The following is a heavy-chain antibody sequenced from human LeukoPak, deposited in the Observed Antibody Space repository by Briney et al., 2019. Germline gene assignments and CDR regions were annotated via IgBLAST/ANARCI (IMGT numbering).Heavy chain of an antibody. CDR1: GGTFSSYA. V-gene: IGHV1-69*13. CDR2: IIPIFGTA. CDR3: ARDGWELPAYFDY. J-gene: IGHJ4*02. D-gene: IGHD1-26*01. Sequence: GASVKVSYKASGGTFSSYAISWVRQAPGQGLEWMGGIIPIFGTANYAQKFQGRVTITADESTSTAYMELSSLRSDDTAVYYCARDGWELPAYFDYWGQGTLVTVSS.